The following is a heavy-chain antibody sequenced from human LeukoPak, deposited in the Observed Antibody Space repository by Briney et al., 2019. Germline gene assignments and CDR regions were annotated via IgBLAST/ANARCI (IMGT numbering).Heavy chain of an antibody. CDR3: ARGGVAAAGMHHYYYGMDV. V-gene: IGHV4-34*01. CDR2: INHSGST. D-gene: IGHD6-13*01. Sequence: PSETLSLTCAVYGGSFSGYYWSWIRQPPGKGLEWIGKINHSGSTNYNPSLKSRVTISVDTSKNQFSLKLSSVTAADTAVYYCARGGVAAAGMHHYYYGMDVWGQGTTVTVSS. CDR1: GGSFSGYY. J-gene: IGHJ6*02.